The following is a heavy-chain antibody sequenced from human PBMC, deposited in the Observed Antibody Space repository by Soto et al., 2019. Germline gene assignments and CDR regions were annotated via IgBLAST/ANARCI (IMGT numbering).Heavy chain of an antibody. CDR2: MSPNSGTT. CDR1: GYTFINYD. Sequence: GASVKVSCKASGYTFINYDINWVRQAAGQGLEWMGRMSPNSGTTAYAQKFQGRVTMTRNSAISTAYMELSGLESEDTAVYYCARSGLPVLVYMYVWGIGTTVTVSS. V-gene: IGHV1-8*01. D-gene: IGHD2-2*01. CDR3: ARSGLPVLVYMYV. J-gene: IGHJ6*03.